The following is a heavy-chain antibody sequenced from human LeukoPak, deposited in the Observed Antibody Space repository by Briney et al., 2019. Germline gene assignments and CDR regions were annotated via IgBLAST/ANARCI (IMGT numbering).Heavy chain of an antibody. J-gene: IGHJ6*03. CDR1: GFSFNRRG. Sequence: PGGSLRLSCATSGFSFNRRGMNWVRHPPGKCLEWVSYISPGSGTIHYAESVKGRFTVSRDDANNSLYLQMNTLRAEDTAVYYCARIDGPPVYTYYMDLWGKGTTVTVAS. V-gene: IGHV3-48*04. CDR3: ARIDGPPVYTYYMDL. CDR2: ISPGSGTI. D-gene: IGHD3-16*01.